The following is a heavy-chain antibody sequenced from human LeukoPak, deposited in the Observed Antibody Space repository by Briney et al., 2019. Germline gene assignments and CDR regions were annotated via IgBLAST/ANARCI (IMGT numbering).Heavy chain of an antibody. CDR2: IRHDGSNK. CDR3: ASRDYYDSSGYYDAFDI. D-gene: IGHD3-22*01. J-gene: IGHJ3*02. Sequence: GGSLRLSCAASGFTFSSYGMHWVRQAPGKGLEWVAFIRHDGSNKYYADSVKGRFTISRDNSKNTLYLQMNSLRAEDTAVYYCASRDYYDSSGYYDAFDIWGQGTMVTVSS. V-gene: IGHV3-30*02. CDR1: GFTFSSYG.